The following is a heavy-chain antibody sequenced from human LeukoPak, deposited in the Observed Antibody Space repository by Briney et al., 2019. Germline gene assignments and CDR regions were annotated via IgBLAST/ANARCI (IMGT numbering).Heavy chain of an antibody. CDR1: GGSISTYY. V-gene: IGHV4-59*01. CDR2: IYHSGST. CDR3: ASLSSQYYYYYMDV. J-gene: IGHJ6*03. Sequence: SETLSLTCTVSGGSISTYYWSWIRQPPGKGLEWIGYIYHSGSTNYNPSLKGRVTISVDTSKNQFSLKLSSVTAADTAVYYCASLSSQYYYYYMDVWGKGTTVTVSS. D-gene: IGHD3-16*02.